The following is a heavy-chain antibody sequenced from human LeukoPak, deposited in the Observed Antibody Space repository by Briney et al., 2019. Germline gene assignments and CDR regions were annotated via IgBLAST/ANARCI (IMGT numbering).Heavy chain of an antibody. CDR2: ISGSGGST. CDR3: VKGRMVRGVHDAFDI. D-gene: IGHD3-10*01. J-gene: IGHJ3*02. CDR1: GFTFSSYA. Sequence: GGSLRLSCAASGFTFSSYAMSWVRQAPGKGLEWVSAISGSGGSTYYADSVKGRFTISRDNSKNTLYLQMSSLRAEDTAVYYCVKGRMVRGVHDAFDIWGQGTMVTVSS. V-gene: IGHV3-23*01.